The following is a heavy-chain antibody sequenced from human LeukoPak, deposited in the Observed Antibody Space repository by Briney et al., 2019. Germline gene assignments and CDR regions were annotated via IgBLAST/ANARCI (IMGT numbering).Heavy chain of an antibody. CDR2: IYHSGST. Sequence: PSETLSLTCAVSGYSISSGYYWGWIRQPPGKGLEWIGSIYHSGSTYYNPSLKSRVTISVDTSKNQFSLKLSSVTAADTAVYYCARDPRGFGKGYWGPVYWGQGTLVTVSS. V-gene: IGHV4-38-2*02. CDR3: ARDPRGFGKGYWGPVY. J-gene: IGHJ4*02. D-gene: IGHD3-10*01. CDR1: GYSISSGYY.